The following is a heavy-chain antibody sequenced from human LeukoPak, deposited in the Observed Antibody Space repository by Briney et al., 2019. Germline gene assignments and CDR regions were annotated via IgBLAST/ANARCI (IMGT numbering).Heavy chain of an antibody. V-gene: IGHV4-59*01. CDR3: ARRMDDAFDI. CDR1: GGSISTYY. J-gene: IGHJ3*02. D-gene: IGHD2-8*01. CDR2: IYYSGST. Sequence: PSETLSPTCTVSGGSISTYYWSWIRQPPGKGLEWIGYIYYSGSTNYNPSLKSRVTISVDTSKNQFSLKLSSVTAADTAVYYCARRMDDAFDIWGQGTMVTVSS.